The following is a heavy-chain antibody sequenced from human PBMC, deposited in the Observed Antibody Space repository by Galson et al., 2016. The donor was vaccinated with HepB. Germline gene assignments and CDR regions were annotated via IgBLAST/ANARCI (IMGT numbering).Heavy chain of an antibody. CDR2: IYSGGGT. CDR1: GFTVSNNY. D-gene: IGHD3-16*01. J-gene: IGHJ4*02. V-gene: IGHV3-66*01. CDR3: ARGGNYGGS. Sequence: SLRLSCAASGFTVSNNYMRWIRQAPGKGLEWVSFIYSGGGTYYADSVRGRFTISRDNSKNTLYLQMNSLIAEDTAVYYCARGGNYGGSWGQGTLVTVSS.